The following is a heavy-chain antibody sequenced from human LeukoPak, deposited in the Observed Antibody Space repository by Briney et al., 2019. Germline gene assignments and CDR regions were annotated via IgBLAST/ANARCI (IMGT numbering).Heavy chain of an antibody. V-gene: IGHV3-30*03. Sequence: GGSLRLSCAASGFTFSSYGMHWVRQAPGKGLEWVAVISYDGSNKYYADSVKGRFTISRDNSKNTLYLQMNSLRAEDTAVYYCARNGGSSSWYPNDYWGQGTLVTVSS. CDR3: ARNGGSSSWYPNDY. CDR2: ISYDGSNK. J-gene: IGHJ4*02. CDR1: GFTFSSYG. D-gene: IGHD6-13*01.